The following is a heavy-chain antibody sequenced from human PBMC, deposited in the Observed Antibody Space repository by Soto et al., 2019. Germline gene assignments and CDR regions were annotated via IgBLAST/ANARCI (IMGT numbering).Heavy chain of an antibody. CDR1: GFTFSSYS. V-gene: IGHV3-21*01. Sequence: EVQLVESGGGLVKPGGSLRLSCAASGFTFSSYSMNWVRQAPGKGLEWVSSISSSSSYIYYADSVKGRFTISRDNPKNSLYLQMNSLRAGDTAVYYCARVGGQLVPGFDYWGQGTLVTVSS. CDR3: ARVGGQLVPGFDY. D-gene: IGHD6-6*01. J-gene: IGHJ4*02. CDR2: ISSSSSYI.